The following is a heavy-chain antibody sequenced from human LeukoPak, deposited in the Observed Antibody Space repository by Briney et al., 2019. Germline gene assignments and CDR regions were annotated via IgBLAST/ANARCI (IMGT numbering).Heavy chain of an antibody. V-gene: IGHV1-69*13. D-gene: IGHD1-1*01. CDR2: IIPIFGTA. CDR3: ARDTAQNELDY. J-gene: IGHJ4*02. Sequence: SVKVSCKASGGTLSSYAISWVRQAPGQGLEWMGGIIPIFGTANYAQKFQGRVTITADESTSTANMELSSLRSEDTAVYYCARDTAQNELDYWGQGTLVTVSS. CDR1: GGTLSSYA.